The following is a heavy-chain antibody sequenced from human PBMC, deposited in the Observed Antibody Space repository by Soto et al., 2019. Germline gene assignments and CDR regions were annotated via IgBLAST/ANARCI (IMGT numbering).Heavy chain of an antibody. CDR1: GGSMNNYY. J-gene: IGHJ2*01. D-gene: IGHD3-3*02. CDR3: ARHKLISNNAWVTFYWYFDL. Sequence: QVQLQESGPGLVKPSETLSLTCTVSGGSMNNYYWSWIRQPPGKGLEWIGYIFYGGTTEYNPSLKSRVTISEDTSKNQFSLNVTSVSAADTAIYYCARHKLISNNAWVTFYWYFDLWGRGALVTVSS. CDR2: IFYGGTT. V-gene: IGHV4-59*08.